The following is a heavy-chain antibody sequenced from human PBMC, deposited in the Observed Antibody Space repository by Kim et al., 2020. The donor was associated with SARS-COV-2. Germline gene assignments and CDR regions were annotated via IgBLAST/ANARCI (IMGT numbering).Heavy chain of an antibody. V-gene: IGHV3-30*07. CDR3: VREGYCCGGICEVDY. J-gene: IGHJ4*02. Sequence: SLKVRFTISRDNSKNTLYLEMNSLRAEDTAVYYCVREGYCCGGICEVDYWGQGTLVTVSS. D-gene: IGHD2-15*01.